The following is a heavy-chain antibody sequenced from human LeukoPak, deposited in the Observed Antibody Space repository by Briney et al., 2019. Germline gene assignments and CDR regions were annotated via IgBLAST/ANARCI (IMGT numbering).Heavy chain of an antibody. J-gene: IGHJ5*02. V-gene: IGHV6-1*01. D-gene: IGHD2-21*01. CDR2: TYYRSKWYN. CDR1: GDSVSSSTAA. CDR3: TRGYSNPYYWFDP. Sequence: SQTLSLTCGISGDSVSSSTAAWNWIRQSPSRGLEWLGRTYYRSKWYNDYAVSVKGRITINPDTSKNQLSLQLKSVTPEDTAVHYCTRGYSNPYYWFDPWGQGTLVTVSS.